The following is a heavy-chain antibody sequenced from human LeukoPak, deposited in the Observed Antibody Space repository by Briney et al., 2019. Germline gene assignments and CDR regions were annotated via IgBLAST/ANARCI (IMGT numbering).Heavy chain of an antibody. D-gene: IGHD5-18*01. CDR3: AGGGRGYSYGKGGYYYGMDV. J-gene: IGHJ6*02. CDR2: INHSGST. CDR1: GGSFSGYY. Sequence: KPSETLSLTCAVYGGSFSGYYWSWIRQPPGKGLEWIGEINHSGSTNYNPSLKSRVTISVDTSKNQFSLKLSSVTAADTAVYYCAGGGRGYSYGKGGYYYGMDVWGQGTTVTVSS. V-gene: IGHV4-34*01.